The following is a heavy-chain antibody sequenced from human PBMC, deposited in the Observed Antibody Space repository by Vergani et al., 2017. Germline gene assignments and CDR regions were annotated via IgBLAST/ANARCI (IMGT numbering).Heavy chain of an antibody. D-gene: IGHD6-13*01. CDR1: GGSISSGGYY. V-gene: IGHV4-31*03. CDR3: ARGDSSSWYGMDV. Sequence: QVQLQESGPGLVKPSQTLSLTCTVSGGSISSGGYYWSWIRQHPGKGLEWIGYIYYSGSTYYNPSLKSRVTISVDTAKNQFSLKLSSVTAADTAVYYCARGDSSSWYGMDVWGQGTTVTVSS. J-gene: IGHJ6*02. CDR2: IYYSGST.